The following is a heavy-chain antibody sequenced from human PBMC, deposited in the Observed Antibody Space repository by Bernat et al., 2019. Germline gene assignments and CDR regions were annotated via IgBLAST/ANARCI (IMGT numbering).Heavy chain of an antibody. D-gene: IGHD6-13*01. Sequence: EVQLVESGGGLVQPGGSLRLSCAASGFTFSSYAMSWVRQAPGKGLEWVSAISGSGGNTYHADSVNGRFTISRDNSKNTVYLFMHSLRAEDMAVYYCAKENRYSWYADNWGQGTLVTVSS. V-gene: IGHV3-23*04. CDR1: GFTFSSYA. CDR2: ISGSGGNT. J-gene: IGHJ4*02. CDR3: AKENRYSWYADN.